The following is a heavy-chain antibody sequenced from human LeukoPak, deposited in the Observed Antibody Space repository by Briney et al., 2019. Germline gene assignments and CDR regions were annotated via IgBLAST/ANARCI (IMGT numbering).Heavy chain of an antibody. D-gene: IGHD2-15*01. CDR2: IIPIFGTA. J-gene: IGHJ4*02. Sequence: SVKVSCKASGGTFSSYAISWVRQAPGQGLEWMGGIIPIFGTANYAQKFQGRVTITTDESTSTAYMELSSLGSEDTAEYYCARDRWNCSGGCCYLGLNDYWGQGTLVTVSS. V-gene: IGHV1-69*05. CDR1: GGTFSSYA. CDR3: ARDRWNCSGGCCYLGLNDY.